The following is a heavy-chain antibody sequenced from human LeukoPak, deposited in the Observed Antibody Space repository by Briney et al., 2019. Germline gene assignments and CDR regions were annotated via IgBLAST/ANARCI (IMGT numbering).Heavy chain of an antibody. V-gene: IGHV4-39*01. J-gene: IGHJ5*02. CDR2: IYYSGST. CDR3: ARWVAATFWFDP. Sequence: PSETLSLTCTVSGASISSSSYYWGWIRQPPGKGLEWIGSIYYSGSTYYNPSLKSRVTISVDTSKNQFSLKLSSVTAADTAVYYCARWVAATFWFDPWGQGTLVTVSS. D-gene: IGHD2-15*01. CDR1: GASISSSSYY.